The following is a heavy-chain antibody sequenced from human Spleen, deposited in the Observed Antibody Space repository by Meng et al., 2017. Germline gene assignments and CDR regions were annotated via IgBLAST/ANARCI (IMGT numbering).Heavy chain of an antibody. CDR1: GRAISSGGYY. J-gene: IGHJ4*02. Sequence: QGELRESGPGLVKPSPTLSLTCTVSGRAISSGGYYWSLIRQHPGKGLEWIGYIYYSGSTYYTPSLKSLVTISVDTSKNQFSLKLSSVTAADTAVYYCARVTTVTQYFDYWGQGTLVTVSS. CDR3: ARVTTVTQYFDY. D-gene: IGHD4-17*01. V-gene: IGHV4-31*01. CDR2: IYYSGST.